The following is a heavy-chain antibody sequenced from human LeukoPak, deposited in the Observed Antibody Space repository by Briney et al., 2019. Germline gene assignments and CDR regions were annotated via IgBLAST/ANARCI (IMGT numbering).Heavy chain of an antibody. CDR1: GGTFSSYA. J-gene: IGHJ4*02. D-gene: IGHD1-26*01. V-gene: IGHV1-69*04. CDR3: ATDDSGSYYPSDY. Sequence: SVKVSCKASGGTFSSYAISWVRQAPGQGLEWMGRIIPIFGIANYAQKFQGRVTITADKSTSTAYMELSSLRSEDTAVYYCATDDSGSYYPSDYWGQGTLVTVSS. CDR2: IIPIFGIA.